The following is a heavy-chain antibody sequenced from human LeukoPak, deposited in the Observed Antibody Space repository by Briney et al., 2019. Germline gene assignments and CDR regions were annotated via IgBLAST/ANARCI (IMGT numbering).Heavy chain of an antibody. Sequence: SETLSLTCTVSGGSISSYYWSWIRQPPGKGLEWIGYIYYSGSTNYNPSLKSRVTISVDTSKNQFSLKLSSVTAADTAVYYCARVAVPAAPDVWGQGTTVTVSS. CDR1: GGSISSYY. V-gene: IGHV4-59*08. CDR2: IYYSGST. CDR3: ARVAVPAAPDV. J-gene: IGHJ6*02. D-gene: IGHD2-2*01.